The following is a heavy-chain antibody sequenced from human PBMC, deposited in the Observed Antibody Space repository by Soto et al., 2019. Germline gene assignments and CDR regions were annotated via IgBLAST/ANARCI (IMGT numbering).Heavy chain of an antibody. J-gene: IGHJ4*02. V-gene: IGHV3-30-3*01. CDR1: GFTFSSYA. D-gene: IGHD3-22*01. Sequence: PVGSLRLSCAASGFTFSSYAMHRVRQAPGKGLEWVAVISYDGSNKYYADSVKGRFTISRDNSKNTLYLQMNSLRAEDTAVYYCARDSSGYYHYYFDYWGQGTLVTVS. CDR2: ISYDGSNK. CDR3: ARDSSGYYHYYFDY.